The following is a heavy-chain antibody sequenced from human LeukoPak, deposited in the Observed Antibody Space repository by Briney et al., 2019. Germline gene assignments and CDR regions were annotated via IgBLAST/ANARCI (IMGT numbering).Heavy chain of an antibody. V-gene: IGHV1-2*02. Sequence: ASVKVSCKASGYTFTGYYMHWVRQAPGQGLEWMGWINPNSGGTNYAEKFQGRVTMTRDTSISTAYMELSRLRSDDTAVYYCARVIWGDCSGGSCSDAFDIWGQGTMVTVSS. CDR1: GYTFTGYY. CDR2: INPNSGGT. D-gene: IGHD2-15*01. J-gene: IGHJ3*02. CDR3: ARVIWGDCSGGSCSDAFDI.